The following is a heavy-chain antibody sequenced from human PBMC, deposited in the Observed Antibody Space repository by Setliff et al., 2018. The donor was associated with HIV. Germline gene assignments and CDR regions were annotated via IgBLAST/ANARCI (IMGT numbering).Heavy chain of an antibody. Sequence: GGSLRLSCAASGFNFDDYTMHWVRQAPGKGLEWVSLISWDGGSTYYADSVKGRFTISRDNTKNSLYLQMNSLRVEDTALYYCARDRGHSGHDINDYWGQGTLVTVSS. CDR3: ARDRGHSGHDINDY. J-gene: IGHJ4*02. CDR1: GFNFDDYT. V-gene: IGHV3-43*01. CDR2: ISWDGGST. D-gene: IGHD5-12*01.